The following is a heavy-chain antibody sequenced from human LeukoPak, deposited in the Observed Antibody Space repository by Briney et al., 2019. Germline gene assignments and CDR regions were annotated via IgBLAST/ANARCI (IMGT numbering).Heavy chain of an antibody. CDR3: ARGPGEGVIVPDGSTYYYYGTDV. Sequence: PSETLSLTCTVSGGSVSSGSYYWSWIRQPPGKGLEWIGEINHSGSTNYNPSLKSRVTISVDTSKNQFFLKLSSVTAADTAVYYCARGPGEGVIVPDGSTYYYYGTDVWGQGTTVTVSS. V-gene: IGHV4-61*01. CDR1: GGSVSSGSYY. J-gene: IGHJ6*02. D-gene: IGHD2-2*01. CDR2: INHSGST.